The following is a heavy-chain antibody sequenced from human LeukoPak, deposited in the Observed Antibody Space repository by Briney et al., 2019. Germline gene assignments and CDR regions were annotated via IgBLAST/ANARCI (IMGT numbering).Heavy chain of an antibody. CDR2: IWYDGSKK. CDR3: ARDLSRASLEF. J-gene: IGHJ4*02. D-gene: IGHD3-16*01. Sequence: GTSLRLSCAASGFTFSDHGFYWVRQAPGKGLESVALIWYDGSKKYYADSVKGRFTISRDNPENTLYLQMNSLRAEDTAFYYCARDLSRASLEFWGQGTLVTVSS. CDR1: GFTFSDHG. V-gene: IGHV3-33*07.